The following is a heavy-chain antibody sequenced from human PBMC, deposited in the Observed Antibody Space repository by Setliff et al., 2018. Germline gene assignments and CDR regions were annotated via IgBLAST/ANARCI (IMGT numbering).Heavy chain of an antibody. CDR2: INPGGGSA. V-gene: IGHV1-46*04. D-gene: IGHD3-10*01. J-gene: IGHJ4*02. CDR3: ARDLIARGLAY. CDR1: GYSLTRYY. Sequence: ASVKVSCKASGYSLTRYYMHWVRQAPGQGLEWMGIINPGGGSASYTESVKGRFTVSRDNSRNTVFLQMNSLRPDDTGFYYCARDLIARGLAYWGQGTLVTVSS.